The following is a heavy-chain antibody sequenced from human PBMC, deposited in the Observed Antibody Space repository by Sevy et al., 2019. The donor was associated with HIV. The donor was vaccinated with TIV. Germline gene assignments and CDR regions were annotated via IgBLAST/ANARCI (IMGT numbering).Heavy chain of an antibody. CDR2: IYHSGST. D-gene: IGHD2-21*01. CDR3: ARTGGNSEFVDWYFDL. V-gene: IGHV4-59*13. CDR1: GVSISSYY. Sequence: SETLSLTCTVSGVSISSYYWSWIRQPPGKGLEWIGYIYHSGSTNYNPSLKSRVTISVDTSKNQFSLKLSSVTAADTAVYHCARTGGNSEFVDWYFDLWGRGTLVTVSS. J-gene: IGHJ2*01.